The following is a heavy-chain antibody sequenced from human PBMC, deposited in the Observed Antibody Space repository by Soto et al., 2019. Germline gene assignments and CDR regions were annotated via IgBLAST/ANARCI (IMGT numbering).Heavy chain of an antibody. J-gene: IGHJ1*01. CDR3: ETRGLQPDY. D-gene: IGHD3-3*01. Sequence: GGSLRLSCAASGFTFSTYVLSWVRQGPGKGLEWVSSISGSGGGTFYADSVKGRFTISRDNSKNTLYLQINSLRAEDTAVYYCETRGLQPDYWGQGTLVTVSS. CDR1: GFTFSTYV. CDR2: ISGSGGGT. V-gene: IGHV3-23*01.